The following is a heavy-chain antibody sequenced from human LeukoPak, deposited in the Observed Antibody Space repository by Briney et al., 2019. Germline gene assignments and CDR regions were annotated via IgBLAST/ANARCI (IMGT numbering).Heavy chain of an antibody. J-gene: IGHJ5*02. Sequence: SETLSLTCTVYGGSISGYSWTWIRQPPGQGLEWIGYFHNSRTTSYNPSLTGRVIISVDTAMDQISLKLNSVTAADTAVYYCARGHLGLSPWGQGTLVTVSS. CDR1: GGSISGYS. CDR2: FHNSRTT. D-gene: IGHD3-10*01. CDR3: ARGHLGLSP. V-gene: IGHV4-59*01.